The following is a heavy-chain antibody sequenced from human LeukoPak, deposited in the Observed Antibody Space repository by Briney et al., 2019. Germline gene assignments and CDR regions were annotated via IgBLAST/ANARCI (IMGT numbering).Heavy chain of an antibody. J-gene: IGHJ4*02. V-gene: IGHV3-49*04. CDR3: TRVTYYYDNSGYFHFDS. Sequence: GGSLRLSCTTSGFTFGDYAMSWVRQAPGKGLEWVSFIRRKAHGGTTEYAASVKGRFSSSRDDSKSIAYLQMNSLKTEDTAVYFCTRVTYYYDNSGYFHFDSWGQGSLVTVTS. CDR2: IRRKAHGGTT. CDR1: GFTFGDYA. D-gene: IGHD3-22*01.